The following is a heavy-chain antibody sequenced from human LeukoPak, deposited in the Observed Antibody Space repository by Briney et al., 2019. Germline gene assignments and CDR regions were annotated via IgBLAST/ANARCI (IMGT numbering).Heavy chain of an antibody. CDR2: ISSSSSYI. D-gene: IGHD6-19*01. Sequence: PGGSLRLSCAASGFTFSSYSMNWVRQAPGKGLEWVSSISSSSSYIYYADSVKGRFTISRDNSKNTLYLQMNSLRAEDTAVYHCARDYAGAVAGNDAFDIWGQGTMVTVSS. J-gene: IGHJ3*02. CDR1: GFTFSSYS. CDR3: ARDYAGAVAGNDAFDI. V-gene: IGHV3-21*04.